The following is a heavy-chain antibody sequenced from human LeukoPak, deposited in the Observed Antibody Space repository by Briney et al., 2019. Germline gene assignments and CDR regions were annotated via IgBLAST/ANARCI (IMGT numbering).Heavy chain of an antibody. CDR1: GFTFSSYA. CDR2: ISYDGSNK. CDR3: ARDFDLYYDILTGPSRGMDV. V-gene: IGHV3-30-3*01. D-gene: IGHD3-9*01. Sequence: GGSLRLSCAASGFTFSSYAMHWVRQAPGKGLEWVAVISYDGSNKYYADSVKGRFTISRDNSKNTLYLQMNSLRAEDTAVYYCARDFDLYYDILTGPSRGMDVWGQGTTVTVPS. J-gene: IGHJ6*02.